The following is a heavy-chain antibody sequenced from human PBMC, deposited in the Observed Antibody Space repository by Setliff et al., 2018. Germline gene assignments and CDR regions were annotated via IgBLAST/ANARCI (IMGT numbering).Heavy chain of an antibody. V-gene: IGHV1-2*04. Sequence: GASVKVSCKASGYTFTGYYMHWVRQAPGQGLEWMGWINPNSGGTNYAQKFQGWVTMTRDTSTSTAYMELSRLRSDDTAVYYCARGGKILEWLYAHDYWGQGTLVTVSS. J-gene: IGHJ4*02. CDR2: INPNSGGT. CDR1: GYTFTGYY. CDR3: ARGGKILEWLYAHDY. D-gene: IGHD3-3*01.